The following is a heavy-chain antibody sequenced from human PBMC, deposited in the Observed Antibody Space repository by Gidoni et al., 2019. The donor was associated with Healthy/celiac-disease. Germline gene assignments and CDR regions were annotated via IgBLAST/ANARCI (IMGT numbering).Heavy chain of an antibody. J-gene: IGHJ3*02. Sequence: EVRRVASGGGWIQPGGSLRLSCAASGSTVSSNYMRCVRQAPGKGLGWGAVIYSGGKTYDADSVKGRFTNSRDNSENTLYHQMNSLRAEDTAVYYCARGSKGVLGVTAWPRSANAFDIWGQGTLVTVSS. D-gene: IGHD2-21*02. CDR1: GSTVSSNY. V-gene: IGHV3-53*01. CDR2: IYSGGKT. CDR3: ARGSKGVLGVTAWPRSANAFDI.